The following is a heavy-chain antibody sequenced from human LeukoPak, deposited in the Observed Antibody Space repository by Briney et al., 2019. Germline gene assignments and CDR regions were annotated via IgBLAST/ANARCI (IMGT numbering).Heavy chain of an antibody. CDR3: ASTSKNSNYGMDV. CDR2: IYYSGST. CDR1: GGSISSYY. J-gene: IGHJ6*02. Sequence: ASETLSLTCTVSGGSISSYYWSWIRQPPGKGLEWIGYIYYSGSTNYNPSLKSRVTISVDTSKNQFSLKLSSVTAADTAVYYCASTSKNSNYGMDVWGQGTTVTVSS. D-gene: IGHD2-2*01. V-gene: IGHV4-59*01.